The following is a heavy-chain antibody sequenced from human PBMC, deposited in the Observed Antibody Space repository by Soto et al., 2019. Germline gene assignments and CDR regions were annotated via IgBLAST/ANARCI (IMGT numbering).Heavy chain of an antibody. J-gene: IGHJ4*02. CDR1: GFTFSSYG. CDR2: ISYDGSNK. V-gene: IGHV3-30*18. D-gene: IGHD5-18*01. Sequence: GGSLRLSCAASGFTFSSYGMHWVRQAPGKGLEWVAVISYDGSNKYYADSVKGRFTISRDNSKNTLYLQMNSLRAEDTAVYYCAKERGYSYGVEYYFDYWGQGTLVTVSS. CDR3: AKERGYSYGVEYYFDY.